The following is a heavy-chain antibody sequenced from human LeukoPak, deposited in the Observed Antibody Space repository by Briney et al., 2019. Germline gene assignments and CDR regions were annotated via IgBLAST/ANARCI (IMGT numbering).Heavy chain of an antibody. CDR3: ARLTQVFGYSYHFDY. CDR1: GGSIRSGSYY. CDR2: IYTSGST. V-gene: IGHV4-61*02. Sequence: SQTLSLTXTVSGGSIRSGSYYWSWIRQPAGKELEWIGRIYTSGSTNYNPSLKSRVTISVDTSKNQFSLKLSSVIAADTAVYYCARLTQVFGYSYHFDYWGQGTLVTVSS. J-gene: IGHJ4*02. D-gene: IGHD5-18*01.